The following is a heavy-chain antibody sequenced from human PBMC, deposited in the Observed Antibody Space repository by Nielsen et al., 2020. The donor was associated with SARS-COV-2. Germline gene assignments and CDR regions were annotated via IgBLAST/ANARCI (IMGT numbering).Heavy chain of an antibody. J-gene: IGHJ6*02. V-gene: IGHV3-48*01. CDR2: ISTGSNII. Sequence: GESLKISRAASGFTFSSYSMNWVRQAPGKGLEWVSYISTGSNIIYYADSVKGRFTISRDNAKKSLSLQMNSLRAEDTAVYYCARVITDGNYYYYYGMDVWGQGTTVTVSS. CDR1: GFTFSSYS. D-gene: IGHD3-10*01. CDR3: ARVITDGNYYYYYGMDV.